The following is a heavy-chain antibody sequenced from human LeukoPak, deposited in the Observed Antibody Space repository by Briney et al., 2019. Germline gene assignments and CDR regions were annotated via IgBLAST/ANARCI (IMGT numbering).Heavy chain of an antibody. Sequence: GGSLRLSCAASGFTFSSYSMNWVRQAPGKGLEWVSYISSSSSTIYYADSVKGRFTISRDNAKNSLYLQMNSLRAEDTAVYYCARSRLVVATYAFDIWGQGTMVTVSS. CDR2: ISSSSSTI. CDR1: GFTFSSYS. D-gene: IGHD2-15*01. CDR3: ARSRLVVATYAFDI. J-gene: IGHJ3*02. V-gene: IGHV3-48*01.